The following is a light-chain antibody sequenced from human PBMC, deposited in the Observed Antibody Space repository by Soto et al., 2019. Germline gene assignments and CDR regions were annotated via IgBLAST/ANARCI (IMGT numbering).Light chain of an antibody. CDR2: GAS. V-gene: IGKV3-20*01. CDR1: QSVSSSY. Sequence: EIVLTQSPGTLSLSPGERATLSCRASQSVSSSYLAWYQQKPGQPPRLLIYGASSRATGIPDRFSGSGSGTDFTLTISRLEPEDFAVYYCQQYDSSQITFGQGTRLEIK. CDR3: QQYDSSQIT. J-gene: IGKJ5*01.